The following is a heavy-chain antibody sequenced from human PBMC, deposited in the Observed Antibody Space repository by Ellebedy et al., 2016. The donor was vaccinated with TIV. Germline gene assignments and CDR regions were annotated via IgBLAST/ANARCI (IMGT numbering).Heavy chain of an antibody. Sequence: GESLKISCAASGFTFSSYAMSWVRQAPGKGLEWVSSISGSGSHTYYADSVKGRFTISRDNSKDTLYLQMNSLRAEDTAVYYCARELDRNYPGAYFDYWGQGTLVTVSA. D-gene: IGHD4-11*01. CDR1: GFTFSSYA. CDR2: ISGSGSHT. V-gene: IGHV3-23*01. J-gene: IGHJ4*02. CDR3: ARELDRNYPGAYFDY.